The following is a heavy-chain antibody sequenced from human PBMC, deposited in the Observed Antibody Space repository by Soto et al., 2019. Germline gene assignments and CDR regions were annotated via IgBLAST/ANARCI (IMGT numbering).Heavy chain of an antibody. Sequence: SETLSLTCAVSGYSISSGYYWGWIRQPPGKGLEWIGSIYHSGSTYYNPSLKSRVTISVDTSKNQFSLKLSSVTAADTAVYYCARAGGVVVTATFDYWGQGTLVTVSS. CDR1: GYSISSGYY. CDR2: IYHSGST. V-gene: IGHV4-38-2*01. D-gene: IGHD2-21*02. J-gene: IGHJ4*02. CDR3: ARAGGVVVTATFDY.